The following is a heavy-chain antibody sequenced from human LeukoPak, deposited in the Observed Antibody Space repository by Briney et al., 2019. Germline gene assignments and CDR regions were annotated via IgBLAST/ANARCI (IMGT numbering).Heavy chain of an antibody. CDR3: ARDNYGLDY. CDR1: GFTFSTYA. Sequence: GGSLRLSCAASGFTFSTYAMHWVRQAPGKGLDWAAFISYGGSSEYYADSVKGRFTISRDNSKNTLYLQMNSLRAEDTAVYYCARDNYGLDYWGQGTLVTVSS. D-gene: IGHD3-10*01. CDR2: ISYGGSSE. V-gene: IGHV3-30-3*01. J-gene: IGHJ4*02.